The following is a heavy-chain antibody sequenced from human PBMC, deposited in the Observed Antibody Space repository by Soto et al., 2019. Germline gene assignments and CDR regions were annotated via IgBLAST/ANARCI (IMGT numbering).Heavy chain of an antibody. CDR2: INPSGST. J-gene: IGHJ6*02. Sequence: QVQLQQWGAGLLRPSETLSLTCAAYGGSFSGHYWSWIRQPPGKGLEWIGEINPSGSTTYNPSQKSRVTISADTTRNQFSLKLSSVTAADTAVFYCARGGMTIYDYALDVWGQGTTVTVSS. V-gene: IGHV4-34*01. D-gene: IGHD3-3*01. CDR1: GGSFSGHY. CDR3: ARGGMTIYDYALDV.